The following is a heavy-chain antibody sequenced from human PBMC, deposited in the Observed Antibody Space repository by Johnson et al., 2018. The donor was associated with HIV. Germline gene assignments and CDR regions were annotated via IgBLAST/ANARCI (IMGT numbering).Heavy chain of an antibody. V-gene: IGHV3-20*04. Sequence: VQLVESGGGLVQPGGSLRLSCAASGLTVSTNDINWVRQAPGKGLEWVSGINWNGGSTGYADSVKGRFTISRDNAKNSLYLQMNSLRAEDTALYYCARDSRIGTMVLLSDAFDIWGQGTMVTVSS. D-gene: IGHD3-10*01. J-gene: IGHJ3*02. CDR1: GLTVSTND. CDR3: ARDSRIGTMVLLSDAFDI. CDR2: INWNGGST.